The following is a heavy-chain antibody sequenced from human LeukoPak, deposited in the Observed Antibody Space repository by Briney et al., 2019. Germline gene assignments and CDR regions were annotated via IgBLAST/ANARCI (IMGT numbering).Heavy chain of an antibody. V-gene: IGHV3-11*06. J-gene: IGHJ4*02. CDR2: ISSSSSYT. CDR1: GFTFSDYY. Sequence: PGGSLRLSCAASGFTFSDYYMSWICQARGKGLEWVSYISSSSSYTNYADSVKGRFTISRDNAKNSLYLQMNSLRAEDTAVYYCAIDLGFGESWDYWGQGTLVTVSS. D-gene: IGHD3-10*01. CDR3: AIDLGFGESWDY.